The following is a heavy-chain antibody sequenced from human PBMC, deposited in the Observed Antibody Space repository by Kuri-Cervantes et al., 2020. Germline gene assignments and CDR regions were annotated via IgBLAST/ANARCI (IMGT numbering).Heavy chain of an antibody. CDR1: GFTFSSYE. D-gene: IGHD3-3*01. CDR2: ISSSGSTI. CDR3: ARDLRARLGFGDAFDI. Sequence: GGSLRLSCAASGFTFSSYEMNWVRQAPGKGLEWVSYISSSGSTIYYADSVKGRFTISRDNAKNSLYLQMNSLRAEDTAVYYCARDLRARLGFGDAFDIWGQGTMVTVSS. J-gene: IGHJ3*02. V-gene: IGHV3-48*03.